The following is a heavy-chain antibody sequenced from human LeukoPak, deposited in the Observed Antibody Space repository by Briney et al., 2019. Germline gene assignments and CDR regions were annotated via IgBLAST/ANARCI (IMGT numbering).Heavy chain of an antibody. CDR1: GFTFTNYD. D-gene: IGHD3-22*01. J-gene: IGHJ3*02. CDR2: ITSDGGSA. Sequence: GGSLRLSCAASGFTFTNYDLHWVRQAPGQGLEWVAVITSDGGSAYYADSLKGRFTIYRDNSKNTVYMELNSLRAEDTALYYCARALISYVSGSFGGAFNIWGRGTMVTASS. CDR3: ARALISYVSGSFGGAFNI. V-gene: IGHV3-30-3*01.